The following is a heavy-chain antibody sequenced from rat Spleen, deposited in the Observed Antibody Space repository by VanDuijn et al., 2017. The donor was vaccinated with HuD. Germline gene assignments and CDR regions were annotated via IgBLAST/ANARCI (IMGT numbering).Heavy chain of an antibody. CDR2: ISYDGSGT. Sequence: EVQLVESGGGLVQPGRSLKLSCAASEFTFSDYYMAWVRQAPTKGLEWVATISYDGSGTYYRDSVQGRFTISRDNAQNTLYLQMDSLRSEDTATYYCTREGRVAFDYWGQGVMVTVSS. CDR1: EFTFSDYY. V-gene: IGHV5-7*01. D-gene: IGHD1-11*01. J-gene: IGHJ2*01. CDR3: TREGRVAFDY.